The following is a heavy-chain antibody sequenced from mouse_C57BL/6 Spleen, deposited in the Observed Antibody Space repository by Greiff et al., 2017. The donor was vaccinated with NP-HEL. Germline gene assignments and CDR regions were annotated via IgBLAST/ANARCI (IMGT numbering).Heavy chain of an antibody. CDR2: IDPEDGDT. J-gene: IGHJ1*03. Sequence: EVQLQQSGAELVRPGASVKLSCTASGFNIKDYYMHWVKQRPEQGLEWIGRIDPEDGDTEYAPKFQGKATMTADTSSNTAYLQLSSLTSEDTAVYYCTTDDCYRYWYFDVWGTGTTVTVSS. CDR3: TTDDCYRYWYFDV. V-gene: IGHV14-1*01. CDR1: GFNIKDYY. D-gene: IGHD2-3*01.